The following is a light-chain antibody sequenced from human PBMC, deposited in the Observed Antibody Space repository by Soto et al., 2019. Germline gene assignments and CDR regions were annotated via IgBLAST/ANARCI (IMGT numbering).Light chain of an antibody. J-gene: IGLJ1*01. CDR1: SSNVGTYNF. CDR2: DVS. Sequence: QSVLTQPRSVSGSPGQSVTISCTGTSSNVGTYNFVSWYRQYPGKAPRLIIYDVSKRPSGVPDRFSGSKSGNTASLTISGLQTDDESDYYCCSFAGSYTYVFGGGIKVTVL. V-gene: IGLV2-11*01. CDR3: CSFAGSYTYV.